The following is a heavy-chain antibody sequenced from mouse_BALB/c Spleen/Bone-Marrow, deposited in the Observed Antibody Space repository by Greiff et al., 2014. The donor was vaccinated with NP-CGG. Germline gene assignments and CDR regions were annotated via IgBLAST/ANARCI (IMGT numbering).Heavy chain of an antibody. CDR1: GYTFSNYW. CDR2: IHPGNSDT. J-gene: IGHJ2*01. V-gene: IGHV1-5*01. Sequence: VQLKESGTVLARPGAAVKMSCKASGYTFSNYWMHWIKQRPGQGLEWIGTIHPGNSDTTYNQKFEGKAKLTAVTSTSTAYMELSSPTNEDSAVYYCTTLARNNFDYWGQGTTLTVSS. CDR3: TTLARNNFDY. D-gene: IGHD3-1*01.